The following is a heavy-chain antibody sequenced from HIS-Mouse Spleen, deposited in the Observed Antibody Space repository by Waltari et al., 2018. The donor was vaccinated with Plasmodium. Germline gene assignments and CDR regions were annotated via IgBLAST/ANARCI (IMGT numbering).Heavy chain of an antibody. CDR1: GFTFSSYW. V-gene: IGHV3-7*01. Sequence: EVQLVESGGGLVQPGGSLRLSCAASGFTFSSYWMSWVRQAPGKGLEWVANIKQDGSEKYYGDSVKGRFTISRDNAKNSLYLQMNSLRAEDTAVYYCARVNSGSYYWFDPWGQGTLVT. CDR2: IKQDGSEK. D-gene: IGHD1-26*01. CDR3: ARVNSGSYYWFDP. J-gene: IGHJ5*02.